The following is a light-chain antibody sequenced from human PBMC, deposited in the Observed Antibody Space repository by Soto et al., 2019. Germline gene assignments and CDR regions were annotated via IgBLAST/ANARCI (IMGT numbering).Light chain of an antibody. CDR2: AAS. CDR3: QQYYSYPPWT. CDR1: QSISSY. J-gene: IGKJ1*01. Sequence: DIQMTQSPSSLSASVGDRVTITCRASQSISSYLNWYQQKPGKAPKLLIYAASSLQSGVPSRFSGSGSGTDFTLTISSLQPEDFATYYCQQYYSYPPWTFGQGTKVEIK. V-gene: IGKV1-39*01.